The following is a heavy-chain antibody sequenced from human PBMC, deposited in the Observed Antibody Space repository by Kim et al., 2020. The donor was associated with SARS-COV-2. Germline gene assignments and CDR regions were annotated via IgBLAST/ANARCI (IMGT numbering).Heavy chain of an antibody. CDR1: GFTFSSYA. J-gene: IGHJ4*02. Sequence: GSLRLSCAASGFTFSSYAMSWVRQAPGKGLEWVSAISGSGGSTYYADSVKGRFTISRDNSKNTLYLQMNSLRAEDTAVYYCAKDHSSGWYGDYWGQGTLVTVSS. D-gene: IGHD6-19*01. CDR2: ISGSGGST. V-gene: IGHV3-23*01. CDR3: AKDHSSGWYGDY.